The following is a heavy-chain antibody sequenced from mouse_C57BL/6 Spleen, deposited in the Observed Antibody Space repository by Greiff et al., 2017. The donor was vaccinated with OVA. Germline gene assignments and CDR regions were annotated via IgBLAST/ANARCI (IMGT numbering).Heavy chain of an antibody. CDR3: ARGPVFDD. Sequence: VKLQESGPGLVQPSQSLSITCTVSGFSLTSYGVHWVRQSPGKGLEWLGVIWSGGSTDYNAAFISRLSISKDNSKSQVFFKMNSLQADDTAIYYCARGPVFDDWGQGTTLTVSS. CDR2: IWSGGST. CDR1: GFSLTSYG. J-gene: IGHJ2*01. V-gene: IGHV2-2*01.